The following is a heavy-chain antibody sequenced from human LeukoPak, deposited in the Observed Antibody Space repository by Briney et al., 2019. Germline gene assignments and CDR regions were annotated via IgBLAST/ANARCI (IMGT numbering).Heavy chain of an antibody. CDR1: VFTFSSYG. D-gene: IGHD4-17*01. J-gene: IGHJ6*02. V-gene: IGHV3-30*19. CDR3: ARDYGDYPYYYYGMDV. Sequence: GGSLRLSCAASVFTFSSYGMHWVRQAPGKGLEWVAVIWYDGSNKYYADSVKGRFTISRDNSKNTLYLQMNSLRAEDTAVYYCARDYGDYPYYYYGMDVWGQGTTVTVSS. CDR2: IWYDGSNK.